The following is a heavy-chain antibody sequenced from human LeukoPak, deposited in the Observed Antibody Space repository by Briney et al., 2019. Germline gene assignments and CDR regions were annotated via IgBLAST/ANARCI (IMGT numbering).Heavy chain of an antibody. CDR2: IRYDGSNK. CDR3: AKDSSGDYDGENDY. V-gene: IGHV3-30*02. CDR1: GFTFSSYG. Sequence: PGGSLRLSCAASGFTFSSYGMHWVRQAPGKGLEWVAFIRYDGSNKYYADSVKGRLTISRDNSKNTLYLQMNSLRAEDTAVYYCAKDSSGDYDGENDYWGQGTLVTVSS. J-gene: IGHJ4*02. D-gene: IGHD2-21*02.